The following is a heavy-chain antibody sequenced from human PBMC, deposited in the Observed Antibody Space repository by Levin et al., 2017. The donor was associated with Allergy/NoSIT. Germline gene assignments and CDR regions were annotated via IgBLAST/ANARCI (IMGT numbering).Heavy chain of an antibody. D-gene: IGHD6-6*01. J-gene: IGHJ5*02. CDR2: MNPNSGNT. CDR1: GYTFTSYD. CDR3: ARKVSAIHTNWFDP. V-gene: IGHV1-8*01. Sequence: AASVKVSCKASGYTFTSYDINWVRQATGQGLEWMGWMNPNSGNTGYAQKFQGRVTMTRNTSISTAYMELSSLRSEDTAVYYCARKVSAIHTNWFDPWGQGTLVTVSS.